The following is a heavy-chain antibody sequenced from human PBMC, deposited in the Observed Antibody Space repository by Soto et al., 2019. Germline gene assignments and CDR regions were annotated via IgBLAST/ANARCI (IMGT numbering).Heavy chain of an antibody. CDR3: ARRVFRDIFSPTYYFDN. Sequence: PXESLKISCKTYGYDFTTHWIGWVRQLPGKGLEWMGIMNPRDSDTMYSPSFEGQVTISADRSIRTTYLQWSSLKASDTAMYYCARRVFRDIFSPTYYFDNWGQGVLVTVSS. CDR1: GYDFTTHW. CDR2: MNPRDSDT. V-gene: IGHV5-51*01. J-gene: IGHJ4*02. D-gene: IGHD3-9*01.